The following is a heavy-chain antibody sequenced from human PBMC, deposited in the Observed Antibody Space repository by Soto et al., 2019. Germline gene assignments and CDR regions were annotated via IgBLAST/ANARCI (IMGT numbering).Heavy chain of an antibody. V-gene: IGHV4-31*03. CDR1: GDSISRIDYY. D-gene: IGHD6-19*01. J-gene: IGHJ6*02. CDR3: AREGDSSGWYSDNYYYYGMDV. Sequence: NPSETLSLTCSVSGDSISRIDYYWTWIRQHPEKGLEWIGNIYFRGNTYYSPSLESRLTISVDTSKNQFSLKLTSVTAADTAVYYCAREGDSSGWYSDNYYYYGMDVWGQGTTVTVSS. CDR2: IYFRGNT.